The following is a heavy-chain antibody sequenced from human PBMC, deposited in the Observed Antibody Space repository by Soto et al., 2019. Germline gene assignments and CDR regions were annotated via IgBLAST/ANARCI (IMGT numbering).Heavy chain of an antibody. CDR2: ISGSGGST. Sequence: GGSLRLSCAASGFTFSSYAMSWVRQAPGKGLEWVSAISGSGGSTYYADSVKGRYTISRDNSKNTLYLQMNSLRAEDTAVYYCAKEVITIFGVGDYYYYGMDVWGQGTTVTVSS. CDR3: AKEVITIFGVGDYYYYGMDV. J-gene: IGHJ6*02. V-gene: IGHV3-23*01. CDR1: GFTFSSYA. D-gene: IGHD3-3*01.